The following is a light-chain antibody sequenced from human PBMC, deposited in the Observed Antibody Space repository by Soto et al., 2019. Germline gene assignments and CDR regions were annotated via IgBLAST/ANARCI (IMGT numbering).Light chain of an antibody. Sequence: DIQMTHSPSTLSASVGDRVTITCRATQSISSWLAWYQQKPGKAPKLLIYDASSLESGVPSRFSGSGSGTEFTLTISSLQPDDFATYFCQQSNSFPFTFGPGTKVDIK. V-gene: IGKV1-5*01. J-gene: IGKJ3*01. CDR1: QSISSW. CDR2: DAS. CDR3: QQSNSFPFT.